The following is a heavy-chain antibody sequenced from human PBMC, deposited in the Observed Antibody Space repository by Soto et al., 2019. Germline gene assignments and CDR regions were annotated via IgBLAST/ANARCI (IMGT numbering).Heavy chain of an antibody. CDR1: GGTFSSYA. J-gene: IGHJ4*02. D-gene: IGHD6-6*01. Sequence: ASVKVSCKASGGTFSSYAISWVRQAPGQGLEWMGGIIPIFGTANYAQKFQGRVTITADESTSTAYMELSSLRSEDTDVYYCARGEQLVSQEVGSFDYWGQGTLVTVSS. CDR2: IIPIFGTA. V-gene: IGHV1-69*13. CDR3: ARGEQLVSQEVGSFDY.